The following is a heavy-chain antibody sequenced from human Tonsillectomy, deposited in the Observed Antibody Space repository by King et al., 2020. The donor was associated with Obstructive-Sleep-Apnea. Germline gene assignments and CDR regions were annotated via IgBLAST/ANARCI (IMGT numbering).Heavy chain of an antibody. CDR3: AREKRSSGNY. CDR2: IYYSGST. V-gene: IGHV4-39*07. CDR1: GGSISSSSYY. D-gene: IGHD6-13*01. J-gene: IGHJ4*02. Sequence: LQLQESGPGLVKPSETLSLTCTVSGGSISSSSYYWGWIRQPPGKGLEWIGSIYYSGSTYYNPSLKSRVTISIDTSKNQFSLKLSSVTAADTAVYYCAREKRSSGNYWGQGTLVTVSS.